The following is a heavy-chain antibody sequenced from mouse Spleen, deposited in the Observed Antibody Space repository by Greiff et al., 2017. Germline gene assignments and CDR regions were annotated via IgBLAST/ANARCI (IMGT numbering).Heavy chain of an antibody. D-gene: IGHD1-1*01. V-gene: IGHV5-17*01. Sequence: EVQLVESGGGLVKPGGSLKLSCAASGFTFSDYGMHWVRQAPEKGLEWVAYISSGSSTIYYEDTVKGRFTISRDNAKNTLFLQMTSLRSEDTAMYYCERQSYYEVYYFDYWGQGTTLTVSS. CDR1: GFTFSDYG. CDR3: ERQSYYEVYYFDY. J-gene: IGHJ2*01. CDR2: ISSGSSTI.